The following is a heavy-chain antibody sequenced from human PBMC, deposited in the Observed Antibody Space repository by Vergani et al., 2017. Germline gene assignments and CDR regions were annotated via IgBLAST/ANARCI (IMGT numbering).Heavy chain of an antibody. V-gene: IGHV3-11*01. CDR2: ISSSGSTI. J-gene: IGHJ3*02. Sequence: QVQLVESGGGLVKPGGSLRLSCAASGFTFSDYYMSWIRQAPGKGLEWVSYISSSGSTIYYADSVKGRFTIARDNAKNTLYLQMNSLRTEDTAVYYCAKDLGGYSSSWYLTVLGAFDIWGQGTMVTVSS. CDR3: AKDLGGYSSSWYLTVLGAFDI. CDR1: GFTFSDYY. D-gene: IGHD6-13*01.